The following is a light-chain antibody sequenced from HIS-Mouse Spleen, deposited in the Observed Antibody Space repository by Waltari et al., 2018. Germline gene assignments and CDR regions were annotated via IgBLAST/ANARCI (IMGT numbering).Light chain of an antibody. Sequence: DIVMTQSPATLSLSPGERATLSCRASQSVRSYLAWYQQKPGQAPRLLIYDASIRATGIPARFSGSGSGTDFTLTISSLEPEDFAVYYCQQRSNWPPYTFGQGTKLEIK. J-gene: IGKJ2*01. CDR2: DAS. CDR1: QSVRSY. V-gene: IGKV3-11*01. CDR3: QQRSNWPPYT.